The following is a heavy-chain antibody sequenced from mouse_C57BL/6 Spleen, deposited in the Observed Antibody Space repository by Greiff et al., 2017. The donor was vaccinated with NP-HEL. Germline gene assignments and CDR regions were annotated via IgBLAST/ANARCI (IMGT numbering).Heavy chain of an antibody. CDR2: ISPGGGYT. D-gene: IGHD2-4*01. J-gene: IGHJ2*01. CDR1: GFTFTSYG. CDR3: ARPRCNYVAYFDY. V-gene: IGHV5-6*01. Sequence: EVLLLESGGDLVKPGASLKLSCAASGFTFTSYGMSWVRQTPDHSLEWIGTISPGGGYTNYPENVKGRFTIARDTANNTLYLQMSRLKTEDTAMYYCARPRCNYVAYFDYWGKGTTLTVSS.